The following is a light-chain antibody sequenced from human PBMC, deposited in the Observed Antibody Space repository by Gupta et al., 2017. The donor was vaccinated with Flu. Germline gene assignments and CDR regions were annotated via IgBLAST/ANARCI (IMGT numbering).Light chain of an antibody. J-gene: IGKJ1*01. CDR1: QSVLYSSNNKNY. V-gene: IGKV4-1*01. CDR3: QQYYSTPQT. Sequence: DIVMTQSPDSLAVSLGERVTINCKSSQSVLYSSNNKNYLAWYQQKPGQPPKLLIYWASTREAGVPDRFSGSGSGTDFTLTISSLQAEDVAVYYCQQYYSTPQTFGHGTKVEIK. CDR2: WAS.